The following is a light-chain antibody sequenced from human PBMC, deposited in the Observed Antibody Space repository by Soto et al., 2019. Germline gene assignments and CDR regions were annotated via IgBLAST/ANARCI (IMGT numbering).Light chain of an antibody. Sequence: QSVLTQPASVSGSPSQSITISCTGTNSDVGSYNLVSWFQQHPGKDPKLVIYEVTKRPSGVSDRFSGSKSGNTASLTISGVQADDDADYYFYSYPRYCVYVFGPGTNVTVL. J-gene: IGLJ1*01. V-gene: IGLV2-23*02. CDR2: EVT. CDR3: YSYPRYCVYV. CDR1: NSDVGSYNL.